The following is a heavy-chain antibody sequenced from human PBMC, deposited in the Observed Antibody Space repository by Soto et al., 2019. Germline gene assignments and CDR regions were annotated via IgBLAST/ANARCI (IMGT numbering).Heavy chain of an antibody. V-gene: IGHV1-2*02. Sequence: GASVKVSCKASGYTFTGYYMHWVRQAPGQRLEGKRWINPNSGGTNYAQKFQARVTMTRDTSISTAYRELSRLSSDDTAVYYCARSGGYSYGLDYYYYGMDVWGQGTTVTVPS. D-gene: IGHD5-18*01. J-gene: IGHJ6*02. CDR2: INPNSGGT. CDR1: GYTFTGYY. CDR3: ARSGGYSYGLDYYYYGMDV.